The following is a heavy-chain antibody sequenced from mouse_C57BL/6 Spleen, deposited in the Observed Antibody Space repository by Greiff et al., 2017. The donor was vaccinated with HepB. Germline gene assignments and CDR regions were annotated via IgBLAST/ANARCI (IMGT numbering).Heavy chain of an antibody. CDR2: IYPGGGYT. Sequence: VKLQESGAELVRPGTSVKMSCKASGYTFTNYWIGWAKQRPGHGLEWIGDIYPGGGYTNYNEKFKGKATLTADKSSSTAYMQVSSLTSEDSAIDYCARTKRDDYGQYYFDYWGQGTTLTVSS. D-gene: IGHD2-4*01. V-gene: IGHV1-63*01. CDR3: ARTKRDDYGQYYFDY. J-gene: IGHJ2*01. CDR1: GYTFTNYW.